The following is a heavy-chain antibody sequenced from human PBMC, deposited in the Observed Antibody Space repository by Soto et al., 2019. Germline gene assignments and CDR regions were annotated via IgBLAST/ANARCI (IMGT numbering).Heavy chain of an antibody. Sequence: VRLVQSGGGLAKPGESLRLSCEASGFTFSYFTMNWVRQAPGKGLEWVSSITGSTSSTYYTDSVQCRFSISRDNAKNTLFLEMNSLRAEDTAVYYCARISIQEEYYFDYWGQGVLVTVSS. CDR2: ITGSTSST. V-gene: IGHV3-21*01. CDR3: ARISIQEEYYFDY. D-gene: IGHD1-1*01. J-gene: IGHJ4*02. CDR1: GFTFSYFT.